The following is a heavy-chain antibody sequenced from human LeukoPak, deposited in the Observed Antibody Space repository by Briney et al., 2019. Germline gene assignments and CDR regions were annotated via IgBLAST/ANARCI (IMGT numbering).Heavy chain of an antibody. D-gene: IGHD5-24*01. V-gene: IGHV1-69*06. CDR2: IIPIFGTA. CDR3: ARGGDGYNLQFDY. Sequence: ASVKVSCKASGGTFSSYAISWVRQAPGQGLEWMGGIIPIFGTANYAQKFQGRVTITADKSTSTAYMELSSLRSEDSAVYYCARGGDGYNLQFDYWGQGTLVTVSS. CDR1: GGTFSSYA. J-gene: IGHJ4*02.